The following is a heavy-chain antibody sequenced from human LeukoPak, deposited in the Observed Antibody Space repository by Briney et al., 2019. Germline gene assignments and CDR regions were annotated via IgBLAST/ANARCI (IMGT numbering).Heavy chain of an antibody. CDR2: INAGNGNT. V-gene: IGHV1-3*01. J-gene: IGHJ4*02. CDR3: ATSYYYDIGIDY. CDR1: GYIFTPHH. Sequence: GASVKVSCKTSGYIFTPHHIHWVRQAPGQRLEWMGWINAGNGNTKYSQKFQGRVTITRDTSASTAYMELSSLRSEDTAVYYCATSYYYDIGIDYWGQGTLVTVSS. D-gene: IGHD3-22*01.